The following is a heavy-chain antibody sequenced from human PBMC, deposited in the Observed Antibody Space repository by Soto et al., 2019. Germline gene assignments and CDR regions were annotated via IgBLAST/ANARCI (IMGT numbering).Heavy chain of an antibody. J-gene: IGHJ3*02. D-gene: IGHD2-15*01. CDR1: GFTFSSYA. V-gene: IGHV3-23*01. CDR3: AKDQVEDIVVVVAASSEQNAFDI. Sequence: EVQLLESGGGLVQPGGSLRLSCAASGFTFSSYAMSWVRQAPGKGLGWVSAISGSGGSTYYADSVKGRFTISRDNSKNTLYLQMNSLRAEDTAVYYCAKDQVEDIVVVVAASSEQNAFDIWGQGTMVTVSS. CDR2: ISGSGGST.